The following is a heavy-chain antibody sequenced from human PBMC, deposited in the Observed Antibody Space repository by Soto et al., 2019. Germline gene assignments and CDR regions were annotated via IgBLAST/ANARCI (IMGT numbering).Heavy chain of an antibody. V-gene: IGHV3-21*01. CDR1: GFIFSTYS. D-gene: IGHD2-2*01. CDR2: ISSTGDYI. CDR3: ARDVQPPPSSYGLDV. J-gene: IGHJ6*02. Sequence: PGGSLRLSCAASGFIFSTYSMNWVRQAPGKGLEWVSFISSTGDYIFYADSLKGRFTVSRDNAKNSLFLQIDSLRAEDTAVYYCARDVQPPPSSYGLDVWGQGTTVTVS.